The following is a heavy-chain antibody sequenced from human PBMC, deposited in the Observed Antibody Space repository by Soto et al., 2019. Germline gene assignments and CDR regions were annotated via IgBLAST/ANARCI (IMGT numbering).Heavy chain of an antibody. J-gene: IGHJ5*02. CDR3: ASENYGDYRNWFDP. CDR2: ISSSSSTI. V-gene: IGHV3-48*02. D-gene: IGHD4-17*01. Sequence: EVQLVESGGGLVQPGGSLRLSCAASGFTFSSYSMNWVRQAPGKGLEWVSYISSSSSTIYYADSVKGRFTISRDNAKNSLDLQMNSLRDEDTAVYYCASENYGDYRNWFDPWGQGTLVTVSS. CDR1: GFTFSSYS.